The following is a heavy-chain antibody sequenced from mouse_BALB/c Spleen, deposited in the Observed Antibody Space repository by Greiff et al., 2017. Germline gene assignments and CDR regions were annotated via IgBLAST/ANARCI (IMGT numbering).Heavy chain of an antibody. CDR2: ISSGGGST. CDR3: ARGSWDY. J-gene: IGHJ2*01. Sequence: EVKLMESGGGLVKPGGSLKLSCAASGFAFSSYDMSWVRQTPEKRLEWVAYISSGGGSTYYPDTVKGRFTISRDNAKNTLYLQMSSLKSEDTAMYYCARGSWDYWGQGTTLTVSS. V-gene: IGHV5-12-1*01. CDR1: GFAFSSYD.